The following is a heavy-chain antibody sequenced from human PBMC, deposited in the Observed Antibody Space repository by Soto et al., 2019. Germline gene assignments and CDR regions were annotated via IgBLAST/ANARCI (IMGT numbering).Heavy chain of an antibody. J-gene: IGHJ4*02. CDR3: ARDLLEVGDGDYDLVVPDY. Sequence: GASVKVSCKASGYTFTSYGISWVRQAPGQGLEWMGWISAYNGNTNYAQKLQGRVTMTTDTSTSTAYMELRSLRSDDTAVYYCARDLLEVGDGDYDLVVPDYWGQGTLVTVSS. D-gene: IGHD2-21*02. V-gene: IGHV1-18*01. CDR2: ISAYNGNT. CDR1: GYTFTSYG.